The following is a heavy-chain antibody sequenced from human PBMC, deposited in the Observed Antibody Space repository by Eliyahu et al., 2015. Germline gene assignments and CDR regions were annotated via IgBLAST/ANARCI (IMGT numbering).Heavy chain of an antibody. J-gene: IGHJ5*02. Sequence: EVQLVESGGGLVKPGGSLRLSXAASGXXFSSXSMNWVRQAPGKGLEWVSSISSSSSYIYYADSVKGRFTISRDNAKNSLYLQMNSLRAEDTAVYYCARDLLKWDSSGYLSAWGQGTLVTVSS. V-gene: IGHV3-21*01. D-gene: IGHD6-19*01. CDR2: ISSSSSYI. CDR1: GXXFSSXS. CDR3: ARDLLKWDSSGYLSA.